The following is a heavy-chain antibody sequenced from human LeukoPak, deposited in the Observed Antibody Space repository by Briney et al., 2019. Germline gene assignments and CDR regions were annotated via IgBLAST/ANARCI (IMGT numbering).Heavy chain of an antibody. CDR3: ARGGYSTIWYSDY. V-gene: IGHV3-30-3*01. CDR1: GFAFSSYA. CDR2: ISNDGNNQ. D-gene: IGHD6-13*01. Sequence: GGSLRLSCAASGFAFSSYAVHWVRQAPGKGLEWVAVISNDGNNQYYADSVKGRFTISRDNSKNTLYLLMSSLRGEDTAVYYCARGGYSTIWYSDYWGQGTLLTVSS. J-gene: IGHJ4*02.